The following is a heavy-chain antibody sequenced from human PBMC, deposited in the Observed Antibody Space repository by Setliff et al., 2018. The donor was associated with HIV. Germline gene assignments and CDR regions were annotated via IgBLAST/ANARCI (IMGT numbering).Heavy chain of an antibody. Sequence: PSETLSLTCTVSGGSISSYYWSWIRQPAGKGLEWIGRIYTSGSTNYNPSLKSRVTMSVDTSKNQFSLKLSSVTAADTAVYYCARGAPYGSGRHRWNYWGQGTLVTVSS. D-gene: IGHD3-10*01. V-gene: IGHV4-4*07. CDR2: IYTSGST. CDR1: GGSISSYY. CDR3: ARGAPYGSGRHRWNY. J-gene: IGHJ4*02.